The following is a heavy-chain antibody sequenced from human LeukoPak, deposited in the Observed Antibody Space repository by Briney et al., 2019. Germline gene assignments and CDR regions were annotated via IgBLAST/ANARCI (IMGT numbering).Heavy chain of an antibody. CDR2: VSSSGSTM. D-gene: IGHD4-17*01. Sequence: QPGGSLRLSCAASGFTFSTYSMNWVRQAPGQGLEWVSYVSSSGSTMHYADSVKGRFTISRDNAENSLYLQMNSLRADDTACYYFARDRYGEYDFDYWGQGTLVTVSS. V-gene: IGHV3-48*01. CDR1: GFTFSTYS. CDR3: ARDRYGEYDFDY. J-gene: IGHJ4*02.